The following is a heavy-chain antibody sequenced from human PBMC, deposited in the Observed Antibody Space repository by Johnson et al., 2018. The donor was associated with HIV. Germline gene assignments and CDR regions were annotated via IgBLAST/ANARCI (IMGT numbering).Heavy chain of an antibody. CDR3: ALSGGAAAYDAFDI. D-gene: IGHD6-13*01. Sequence: VQLVESGGGVVQPGRSLRLSCAASGFTFSSYDMHWVRQATGKGLEWVSAIGTAGDTYYPGSVKGRFTISRDNAKNTLYLQMNRLRAEDTAVYYCALSGGAAAYDAFDIWGQGTMVTVSS. V-gene: IGHV3-13*01. CDR2: IGTAGDT. CDR1: GFTFSSYD. J-gene: IGHJ3*02.